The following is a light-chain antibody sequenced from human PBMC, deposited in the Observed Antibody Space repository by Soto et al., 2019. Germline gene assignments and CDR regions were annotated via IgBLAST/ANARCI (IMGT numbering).Light chain of an antibody. Sequence: QSVLTQPASVSGSPGQSITLSCTGYIHYDFVSWYQQHPGTAPKLVIYEVSHRPSGASDRFSGSKSGHTASLTISGLQTEDEAVYYCGSYTSSSNYVVGTGTKVTVL. J-gene: IGLJ1*01. CDR1: IHYDF. V-gene: IGLV2-14*01. CDR3: GSYTSSSNYV. CDR2: EVS.